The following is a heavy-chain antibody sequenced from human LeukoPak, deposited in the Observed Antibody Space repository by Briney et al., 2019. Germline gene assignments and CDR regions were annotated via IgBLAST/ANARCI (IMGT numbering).Heavy chain of an antibody. CDR1: GFTFSSYE. J-gene: IGHJ5*02. CDR2: ISSSGSTI. Sequence: GGSLRLSCAASGFTFSSYEMNWVRQAPGKGLEWVSYISSSGSTIYYADSVKGRFTSSRDNAKNSLYLQMNSLRAEDTAVYYCARDGYLATTSWGQGTLVTVSS. CDR3: ARDGYLATTS. D-gene: IGHD2/OR15-2a*01. V-gene: IGHV3-48*03.